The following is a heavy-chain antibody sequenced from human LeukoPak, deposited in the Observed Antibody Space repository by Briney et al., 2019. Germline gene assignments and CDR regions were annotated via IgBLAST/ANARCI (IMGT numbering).Heavy chain of an antibody. CDR3: ARAYYYDSGYFDY. D-gene: IGHD3-22*01. Sequence: PSETLSLTCTVSGGSISSGGYYWSWIRQHPGKGLEWIGYIYYSGSTYYNPSLKSRVTISVDTSKNQFSLKLSSVTAAGTAVYYCARAYYYDSGYFDYWGQGTLVTVSS. CDR2: IYYSGST. CDR1: GGSISSGGYY. J-gene: IGHJ4*02. V-gene: IGHV4-31*03.